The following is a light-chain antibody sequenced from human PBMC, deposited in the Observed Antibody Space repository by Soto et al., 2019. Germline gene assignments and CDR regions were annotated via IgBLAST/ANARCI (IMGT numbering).Light chain of an antibody. Sequence: DIQMTQSPSTLSASVGDRVTIACRASQSISTWLAWYQQKPGKAPKLLIYKASILETGVPSRFSGSGSATAFTLTISSLQPEDFASYYCQQYENFPLTFGGGTKVEIK. CDR3: QQYENFPLT. CDR1: QSISTW. V-gene: IGKV1-5*03. J-gene: IGKJ4*01. CDR2: KAS.